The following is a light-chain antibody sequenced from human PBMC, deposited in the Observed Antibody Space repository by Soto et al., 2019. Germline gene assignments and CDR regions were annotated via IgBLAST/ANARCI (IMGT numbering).Light chain of an antibody. CDR2: EVN. CDR3: LSYTSANTRV. J-gene: IGLJ3*02. Sequence: QSALTQPASVSASPGQSITISCTGTSSDVGGYKFVSWYQHHPGKAPKLMIYEVNNRPSGVSNRFSGSKSGNTAFLTISGLQPEDEADYYCLSYTSANTRVFGGGTKVTVL. V-gene: IGLV2-14*01. CDR1: SSDVGGYKF.